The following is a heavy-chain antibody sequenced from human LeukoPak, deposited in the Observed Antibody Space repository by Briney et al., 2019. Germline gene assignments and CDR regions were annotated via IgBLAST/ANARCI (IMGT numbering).Heavy chain of an antibody. D-gene: IGHD3/OR15-3a*01. J-gene: IGHJ6*02. CDR3: ARVAFGLYVMDV. V-gene: IGHV3-21*06. CDR1: GFTFSSYS. Sequence: PGGSLRLSCAASGFTFSSYSMNWVHQAPGKGLKCVSSISSDSKYIFYADSMKGRFTMSRDNAKNSLNLQMISLRAEDTAVYYCARVAFGLYVMDVWGQGNTVTVSS. CDR2: ISSDSKYI.